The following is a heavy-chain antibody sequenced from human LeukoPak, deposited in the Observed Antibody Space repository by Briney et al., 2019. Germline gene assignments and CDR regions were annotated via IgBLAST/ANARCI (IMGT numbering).Heavy chain of an antibody. CDR2: IYYSGST. Sequence: SETLSLTCTVSGGSISSSSYYWGWIRQPPGKGLEWIGSIYYSGSTYYNPSLKSRVTISVDTSKNQFSLKLSSVTAADTAVYYCARDHSSGWHYFDYWGQGTLVTVSS. V-gene: IGHV4-39*07. D-gene: IGHD6-19*01. J-gene: IGHJ4*02. CDR1: GGSISSSSYY. CDR3: ARDHSSGWHYFDY.